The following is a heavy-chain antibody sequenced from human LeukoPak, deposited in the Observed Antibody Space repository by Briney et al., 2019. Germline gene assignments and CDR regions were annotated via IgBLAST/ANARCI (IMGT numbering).Heavy chain of an antibody. CDR2: IYYSGST. CDR1: GGSISSYY. V-gene: IGHV4-59*08. CDR3: ARLDCSGGSCYSGSFDY. Sequence: SETLSLTCTVSGGSISSYYWSWIRQPPGEGLEWIGYIYYSGSTNYNPSLKSRVTISVDTSKNQFSLKLSSVTAADTAVYYCARLDCSGGSCYSGSFDYWGQGTLVTVSS. J-gene: IGHJ4*02. D-gene: IGHD2-15*01.